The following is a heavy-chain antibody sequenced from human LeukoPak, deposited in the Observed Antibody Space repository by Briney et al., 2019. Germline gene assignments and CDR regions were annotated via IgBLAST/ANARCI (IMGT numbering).Heavy chain of an antibody. V-gene: IGHV3-30*02. CDR2: IRYDGSNK. J-gene: IGHJ4*02. D-gene: IGHD1-26*01. CDR1: GFTFSSYG. Sequence: GGSLRLSCAASGFTFSSYGMHWVRQAPGKGLEWVAFIRYDGSNKYYADSVKGRFTISRDNSKNTLYLQMNSLRAEDTAVYYCARGFRPPSGGYYALDYWGQGTLVTVSS. CDR3: ARGFRPPSGGYYALDY.